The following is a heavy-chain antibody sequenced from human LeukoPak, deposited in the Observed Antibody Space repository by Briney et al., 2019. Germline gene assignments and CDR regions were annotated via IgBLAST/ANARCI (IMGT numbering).Heavy chain of an antibody. CDR2: IKQDGSDK. D-gene: IGHD6-6*01. Sequence: PGGSLRLSCAASGFIFSSFWMSWVRQAPGKGLEWVANIKQDGSDKYYVDSVKGRFTISRDNAKNTLYLQMNSLRPEDTAIYYCARVRSDYSSSSPPDYWGQGTPVTVSS. J-gene: IGHJ4*02. CDR3: ARVRSDYSSSSPPDY. V-gene: IGHV3-7*01. CDR1: GFIFSSFW.